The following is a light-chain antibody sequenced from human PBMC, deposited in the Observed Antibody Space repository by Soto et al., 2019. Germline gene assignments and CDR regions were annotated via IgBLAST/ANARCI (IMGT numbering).Light chain of an antibody. V-gene: IGKV3-20*01. J-gene: IGKJ2*01. Sequence: EVVLTQSPGTLSLSPGEGATLSCRASQTVSNNYLAWYQHKPGQSPKLLIFGSSDRATGIPARFSGSGSGTDFTLTISRLEPEDFAVYYCQQYGSSPPYTFGQGTKLEIK. CDR2: GSS. CDR3: QQYGSSPPYT. CDR1: QTVSNNY.